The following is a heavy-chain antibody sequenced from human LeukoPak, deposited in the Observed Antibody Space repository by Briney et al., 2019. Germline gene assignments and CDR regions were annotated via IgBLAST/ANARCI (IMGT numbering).Heavy chain of an antibody. Sequence: SLRLSCAAPGFPFSNYAIQRGRQAPGKGLEGGAIISYDGSNKYSADSVKGRVTVSRDNSKNTLFLQMNSLRAEDTAVYYCAKDGGLWVSAHWGDSWGRGTLVTVSS. J-gene: IGHJ4*02. CDR2: ISYDGSNK. D-gene: IGHD7-27*01. CDR3: AKDGGLWVSAHWGDS. V-gene: IGHV3-30-3*01. CDR1: GFPFSNYA.